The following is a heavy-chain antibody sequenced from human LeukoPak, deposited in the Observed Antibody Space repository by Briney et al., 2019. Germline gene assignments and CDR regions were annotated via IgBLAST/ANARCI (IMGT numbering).Heavy chain of an antibody. D-gene: IGHD3-16*02. Sequence: PSETLSLTCTVSGGSISSGGYYWSRIRQHPGKGLEWIGYIYYSGSTYYNPSLKSRVTISVDTSKNQFSLKLSSVTAADTAVYYCARGRRYDYVWGSYRNIDYWGQGTLVTVSS. J-gene: IGHJ4*02. V-gene: IGHV4-31*03. CDR2: IYYSGST. CDR1: GGSISSGGYY. CDR3: ARGRRYDYVWGSYRNIDY.